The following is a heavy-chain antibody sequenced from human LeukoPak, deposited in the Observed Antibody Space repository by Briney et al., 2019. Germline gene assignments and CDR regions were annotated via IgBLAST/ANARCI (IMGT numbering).Heavy chain of an antibody. J-gene: IGHJ4*02. CDR3: ARELQYFDWLLRPLGSTYYFDY. D-gene: IGHD3-9*01. V-gene: IGHV3-7*01. CDR2: IKQDGSEK. Sequence: PGGSLRLSCAASGFTFSSYWTSWVRQAPGKGLEWVANIKQDGSEKYYVDSVEGRFTISRDNAKNSLYLQMNSLRAEDTAVYYCARELQYFDWLLRPLGSTYYFDYWGQGTLVTVSS. CDR1: GFTFSSYW.